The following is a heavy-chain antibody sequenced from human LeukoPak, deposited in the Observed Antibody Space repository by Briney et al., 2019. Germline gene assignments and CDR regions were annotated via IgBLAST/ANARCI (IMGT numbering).Heavy chain of an antibody. J-gene: IGHJ4*02. Sequence: GGSLRLSCAASGFIFSSYTMSWVRQAPGKGLEWVSTVGGSASGTFYADSVKGRFTISRDNAKNSLSLQMNSLRDEDTAVYYCARGGYSAYLFDYWGQGTLVTVSS. V-gene: IGHV3-23*01. CDR3: ARGGYSAYLFDY. CDR2: VGGSASGT. D-gene: IGHD5-12*01. CDR1: GFIFSSYT.